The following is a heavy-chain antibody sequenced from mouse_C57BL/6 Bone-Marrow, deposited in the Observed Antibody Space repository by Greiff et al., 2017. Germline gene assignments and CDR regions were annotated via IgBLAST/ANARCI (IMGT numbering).Heavy chain of an antibody. CDR3: ARSDYYYAMDY. D-gene: IGHD2-4*01. CDR2: INPYNGGT. J-gene: IGHJ4*01. CDR1: GYTFTDYY. V-gene: IGHV1-19*01. Sequence: EVQLQQSGPVLVKPGASVKMSCKASGYTFTDYYMNWVKQSHGKSLEWIGVINPYNGGTSYNQKFKGKATLTVDKSYSTAYMELNILTSEDSAFYYCARSDYYYAMDYWGQGTAVTVSS.